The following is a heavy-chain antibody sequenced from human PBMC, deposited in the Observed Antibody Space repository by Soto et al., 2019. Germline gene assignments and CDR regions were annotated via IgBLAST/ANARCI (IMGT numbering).Heavy chain of an antibody. V-gene: IGHV4-31*03. Sequence: QVQLQESGPGLVKPSQTLSLTCTVSGGSISSGGYYWSWIRQHPGKGLEWIGYIYYTGRTYYNTSLKSRVTISVDTSKNQISLQLSSVTAADSAVYYCARESRDFYYYYLDVWGKGTTVTVSS. CDR1: GGSISSGGYY. CDR2: IYYTGRT. J-gene: IGHJ6*03. CDR3: ARESRDFYYYYLDV.